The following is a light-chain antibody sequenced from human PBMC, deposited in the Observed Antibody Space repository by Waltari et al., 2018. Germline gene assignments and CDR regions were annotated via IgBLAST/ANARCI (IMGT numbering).Light chain of an antibody. CDR2: LGS. Sequence: DIVMTQSPLSLPVTPGEPASISCRSSQSLLHSNGYNYLDWYQQKPGQPPQLLICLGSKRASGVADRFSGRGAGADFTLKISRVEAEDVGVYYCMQALQILYTFGQGTKLEIK. J-gene: IGKJ2*01. V-gene: IGKV2-28*01. CDR1: QSLLHSNGYNY. CDR3: MQALQILYT.